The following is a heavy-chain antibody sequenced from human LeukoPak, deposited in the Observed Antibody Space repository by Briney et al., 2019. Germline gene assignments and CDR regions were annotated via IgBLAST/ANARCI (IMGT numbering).Heavy chain of an antibody. CDR1: RGSISSSSFY. CDR3: ARGPQGVTRPEY. CDR2: IYYSGST. J-gene: IGHJ4*02. V-gene: IGHV4-39*01. Sequence: PSETLSLTCTVSRGSISSSSFYWGWVRQPPGKGLEWIGSIYYSGSTYYNPSLKSRVTISVDTSKNQFSLKVRSVTAADTAVYYCARGPQGVTRPEYWGQGTLVTVSS. D-gene: IGHD4-17*01.